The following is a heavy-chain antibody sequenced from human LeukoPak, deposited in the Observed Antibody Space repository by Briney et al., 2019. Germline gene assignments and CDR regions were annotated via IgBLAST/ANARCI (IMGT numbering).Heavy chain of an antibody. D-gene: IGHD6-6*01. V-gene: IGHV4-59*01. CDR2: FYKRGGT. Sequence: SETLSLTCTVSGDSISNYNWAWMRQSPGKGLEWIGYFYKRGGTNYSPSVKSRVIISLDRSKSELSLQLTSVTAADTAVYYCARDGGYSSSPSSDAFAVWGQGTMVTVSS. CDR1: GDSISNYN. CDR3: ARDGGYSSSPSSDAFAV. J-gene: IGHJ3*01.